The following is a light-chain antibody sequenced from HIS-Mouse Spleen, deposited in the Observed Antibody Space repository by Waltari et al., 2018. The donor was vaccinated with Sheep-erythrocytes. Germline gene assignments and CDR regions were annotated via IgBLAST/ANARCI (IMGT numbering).Light chain of an antibody. CDR1: SPIIGRNS. CDR3: CSYAGSSTWV. J-gene: IGLJ3*02. Sequence: QSVLTQPPSASGTPGPRVTTSCSGSSPIIGRNSVNWYQQLPGTAPKLMIYEGSKRPSGVSNRFSGSKSGNTASLTISGLQAEDEADYYCCSYAGSSTWVFGGGTKLTVL. V-gene: IGLV2-23*01. CDR2: EGS.